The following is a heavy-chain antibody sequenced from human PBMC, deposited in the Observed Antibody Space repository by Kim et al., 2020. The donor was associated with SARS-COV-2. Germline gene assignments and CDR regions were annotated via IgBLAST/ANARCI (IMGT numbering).Heavy chain of an antibody. V-gene: IGHV3-15*01. J-gene: IGHJ4*02. D-gene: IGHD2-15*01. CDR3: TTDVEQRGYCSGGSCDG. CDR1: GFTFSNAW. CDR2: IKSKTDGGTT. Sequence: GGSLRLSCAASGFTFSNAWMSWVRQAPGKGLEWVGRIKSKTDGGTTDYAAPVKGRFTISRDDSKNTLYLQMNSLKTEDTAVYYCTTDVEQRGYCSGGSCDGWGQGTLVTVSS.